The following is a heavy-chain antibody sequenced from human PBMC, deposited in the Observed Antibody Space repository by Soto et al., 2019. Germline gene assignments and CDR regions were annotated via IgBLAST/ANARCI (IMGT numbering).Heavy chain of an antibody. CDR2: IYSGGST. D-gene: IGHD6-13*01. CDR3: ARMVPSSPTKGIAAAGYCDS. CDR1: GFTVSSNY. J-gene: IGHJ4*02. Sequence: EVQLVESGGGLVQPGGSLRLSCAASGFTVSSNYMSWVRQAPGKGLEWVSVIYSGGSTYYADSVKGRFTISRDNSKNTLHLQMNSLSAAGTAVYYWARMVPSSPTKGIAAAGYCDSWGQGTLVAVSS. V-gene: IGHV3-66*01.